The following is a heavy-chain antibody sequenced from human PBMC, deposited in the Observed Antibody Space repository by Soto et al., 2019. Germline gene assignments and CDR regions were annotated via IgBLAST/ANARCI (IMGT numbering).Heavy chain of an antibody. V-gene: IGHV1-18*01. J-gene: IGHJ4*02. CDR2: ISAYNGNT. D-gene: IGHD3-22*01. CDR3: ARGSGYYYWDDY. Sequence: ASVKVSCKASGYTFNSYGISWVRQAPGQGLEWMGWISAYNGNTNYSQKFQGRVTITRDTSASTAYMELSSLRSEDTAVYYCARGSGYYYWDDYWGQGTLVTVSS. CDR1: GYTFNSYG.